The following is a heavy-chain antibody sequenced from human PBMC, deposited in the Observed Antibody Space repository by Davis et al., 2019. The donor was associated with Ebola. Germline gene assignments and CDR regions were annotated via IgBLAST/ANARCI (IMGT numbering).Heavy chain of an antibody. V-gene: IGHV4-30-2*01. CDR2: IYHSGST. J-gene: IGHJ6*02. CDR3: ARDSLPIVDCSSTSCYNRYYGMDV. D-gene: IGHD2-2*02. CDR1: GGSISSGGYS. Sequence: PSETLSLTCAVSGGSISSGGYSWSWIRQPPGKGLEWIGYIYHSGSTYYNPSLKSRVTISVDRSKNQFSLKLSSVTAADTAVYYCARDSLPIVDCSSTSCYNRYYGMDVWGQGTTVTVSS.